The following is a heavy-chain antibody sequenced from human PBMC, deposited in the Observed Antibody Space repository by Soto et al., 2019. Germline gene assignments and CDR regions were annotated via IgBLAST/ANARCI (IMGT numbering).Heavy chain of an antibody. CDR2: MSHSGGT. Sequence: QVQLQQWGAGLVKPSETLSLTCAVYGGFVSSGSYYWSWIRQPPGKGLEWIGEMSHSGGTHFNPSLKSRVTISVDTSKNQFSLRMSSVTAADTALYYCARVERGTVTTVVDAFDIWGPGTMVTVSS. J-gene: IGHJ3*02. V-gene: IGHV4-34*01. D-gene: IGHD1-1*01. CDR3: ARVERGTVTTVVDAFDI. CDR1: GGFVSSGSYY.